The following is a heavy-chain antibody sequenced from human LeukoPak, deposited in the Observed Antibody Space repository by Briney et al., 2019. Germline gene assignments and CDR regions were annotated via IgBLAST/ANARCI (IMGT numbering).Heavy chain of an antibody. V-gene: IGHV4-34*01. CDR3: ARGNQYYYDSSGPLGYYYYMDV. D-gene: IGHD3-22*01. J-gene: IGHJ6*03. CDR2: INHSGST. Sequence: PSETLSLTCAVSGGSFSGYYWSWIRQPPGKGLEWIGEINHSGSTNYNPSLKSRVTISVDTSKNQFSLKLSSVTATDTAVYYFARGNQYYYDSSGPLGYYYYMDVWGKGTTVTVSS. CDR1: GGSFSGYY.